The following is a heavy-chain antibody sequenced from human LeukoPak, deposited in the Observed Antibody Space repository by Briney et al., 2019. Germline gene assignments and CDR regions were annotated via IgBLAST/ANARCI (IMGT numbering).Heavy chain of an antibody. V-gene: IGHV1-8*01. CDR3: ARRFWRSDHWGPRWDYYYMDV. Sequence: ASVKVSCKASGYTFTSYDINWVRQATGQGLEWMGWMNPNSGNTGYAQKFQGRVTMTRNTSISTAYIELSSLRSEDTAVYYCARRFWRSDHWGPRWDYYYMDVWGKGTTVTVSS. CDR1: GYTFTSYD. D-gene: IGHD3-16*01. CDR2: MNPNSGNT. J-gene: IGHJ6*03.